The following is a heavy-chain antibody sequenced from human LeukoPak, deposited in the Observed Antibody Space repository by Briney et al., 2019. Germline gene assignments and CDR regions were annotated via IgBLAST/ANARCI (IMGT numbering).Heavy chain of an antibody. Sequence: GGSLRLSCAASGFTFSDYYMSWIRQAPGKGLEWVAYISSYGSTTFYADSVKGRFTVSRDNAKNSLFLQMSGLTAADTAVYYCARGVKMVFNYWGQGTLVAVSS. J-gene: IGHJ4*02. D-gene: IGHD2-8*01. CDR1: GFTFSDYY. CDR2: ISSYGSTT. V-gene: IGHV3-11*04. CDR3: ARGVKMVFNY.